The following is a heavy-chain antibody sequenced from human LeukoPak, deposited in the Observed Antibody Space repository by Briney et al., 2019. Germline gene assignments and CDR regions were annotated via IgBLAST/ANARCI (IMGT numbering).Heavy chain of an antibody. V-gene: IGHV3-21*01. CDR3: AREAGYYHSSNRDAFDI. CDR2: ISSNGYYI. Sequence: GGSLRLSCAASGFTFSSYTMNWVRQAPGKGLEWVSSISSNGYYIYYADSLRGRFTISRDDAKNSLYLQVNSLRAEDTAVYYCAREAGYYHSSNRDAFDIWGQGTMVTVSS. J-gene: IGHJ3*02. CDR1: GFTFSSYT. D-gene: IGHD3-22*01.